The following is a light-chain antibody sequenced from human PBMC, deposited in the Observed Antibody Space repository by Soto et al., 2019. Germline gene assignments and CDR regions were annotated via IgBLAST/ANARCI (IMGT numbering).Light chain of an antibody. CDR3: GAWDLSLSAGV. J-gene: IGLJ2*01. CDR1: SSNIGNNY. CDR2: DNN. Sequence: QSVLTQPPSVSAAPGQKVTISCSGSSSNIGNNYVSWYQQLPGTAPKLLIYDNNKRPSGIPDRFSGSKSGTSATLGITGLQTGDEAHYYCGAWDLSLSAGVFGGGTKLTVL. V-gene: IGLV1-51*01.